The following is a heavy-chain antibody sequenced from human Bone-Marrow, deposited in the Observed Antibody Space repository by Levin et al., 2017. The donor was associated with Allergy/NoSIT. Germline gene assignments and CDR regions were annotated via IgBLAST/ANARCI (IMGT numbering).Heavy chain of an antibody. Sequence: PGGSLRLSCAASGFTVSNNYMSWVRQAPGKGLEWVSLIYSRGGTNYADSVKGRFTISRDSSKNTLYLQMNSLRAEDTAVYYCTRGPSGVRSWGQGTLVTVSS. CDR3: TRGPSGVRS. CDR2: IYSRGGT. CDR1: GFTVSNNY. J-gene: IGHJ4*02. D-gene: IGHD6-6*01. V-gene: IGHV3-53*01.